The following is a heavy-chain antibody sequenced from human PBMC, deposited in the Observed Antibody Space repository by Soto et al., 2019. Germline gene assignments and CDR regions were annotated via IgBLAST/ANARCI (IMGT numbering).Heavy chain of an antibody. CDR2: IYPGDSDT. D-gene: IGHD6-19*01. CDR3: ARSRRGASSSGWYSTSGYDNYGIDV. V-gene: IGHV5-51*01. J-gene: IGHJ6*02. CDR1: GYSFSTYW. Sequence: EVQLVQSGAEMKKPGESLKISCKASGYSFSTYWIGWVRQMPGKGLEWMGIIYPGDSDTKYSPSLQGQVTISADTSISTAXLXXXSXXASDTAVYYCARSRRGASSSGWYSTSGYDNYGIDVWGQGTKVTVSS.